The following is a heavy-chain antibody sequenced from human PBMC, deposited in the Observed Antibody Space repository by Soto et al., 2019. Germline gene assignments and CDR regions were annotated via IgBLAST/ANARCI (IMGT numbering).Heavy chain of an antibody. CDR3: AKLGDYGDYVDYYYYGMDV. Sequence: QVQVVESGGGVVQPGRSLRLSCAASGFTFSSYGMHWVRQAPGKGLEWVAVISYDGSNKYYADSVKGRFTISRDNSKNTLYLQMNSLRAEDTAVYYCAKLGDYGDYVDYYYYGMDVWGQGTTVTVSS. CDR1: GFTFSSYG. D-gene: IGHD4-17*01. J-gene: IGHJ6*02. CDR2: ISYDGSNK. V-gene: IGHV3-30*18.